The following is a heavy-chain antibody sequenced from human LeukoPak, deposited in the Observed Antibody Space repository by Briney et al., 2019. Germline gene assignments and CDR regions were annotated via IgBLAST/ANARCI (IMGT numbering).Heavy chain of an antibody. CDR1: GFTFTSYG. V-gene: IGHV3-30*02. D-gene: IGHD3-3*01. Sequence: GGSLRLSCAASGFTFTSYGIHWVRQAPGKGLEWVAFIRYDGSKKYYADSVKGRFTISRDNSKNTLYLQMNSLRAEDAAVYYCAKGSKEVLFTRDHHMDVWGKGTTVT. CDR2: IRYDGSKK. J-gene: IGHJ6*03. CDR3: AKGSKEVLFTRDHHMDV.